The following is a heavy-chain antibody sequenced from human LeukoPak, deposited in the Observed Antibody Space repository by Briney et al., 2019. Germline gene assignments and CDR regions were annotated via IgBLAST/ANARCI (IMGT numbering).Heavy chain of an antibody. Sequence: GGSLRLSCAASGFTFSSYSMNWVRQAPGKGLEWVSSISSSSSYIYYADPVKGRFTISRDNAKNSLYLQMNSLRAEDTAVYYCARVGGAPGDHGGYYFDYWGQGTLVTVSS. CDR2: ISSSSSYI. CDR1: GFTFSSYS. J-gene: IGHJ4*02. V-gene: IGHV3-21*01. CDR3: ARVGGAPGDHGGYYFDY. D-gene: IGHD3-16*01.